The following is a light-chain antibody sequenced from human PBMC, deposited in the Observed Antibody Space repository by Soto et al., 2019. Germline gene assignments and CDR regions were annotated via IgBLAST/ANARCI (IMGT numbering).Light chain of an antibody. CDR2: WAS. V-gene: IGKV4-1*01. J-gene: IGKJ1*01. Sequence: DIVMTQSPDSLAVSVGERATINCKSSQSVLYSSNNKNYLVWYQQKPGQPPKLLIYWASTRESGVPDRFSGSGSGTDFTLTISSLQAEDVAGYYCQQYYSTPRTFGQGTKVEIK. CDR3: QQYYSTPRT. CDR1: QSVLYSSNNKNY.